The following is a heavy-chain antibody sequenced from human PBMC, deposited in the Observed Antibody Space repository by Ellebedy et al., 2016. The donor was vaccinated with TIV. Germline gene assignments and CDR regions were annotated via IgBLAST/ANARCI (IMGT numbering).Heavy chain of an antibody. V-gene: IGHV4-59*01. CDR3: ARARGWYPQGNWFDP. D-gene: IGHD2-15*01. CDR2: IYYSGST. J-gene: IGHJ5*02. Sequence: MPSETLSLTCTVSGGSISSYYWSWIRQPPGKGLEWIGYIYYSGSTNYNPSLKSRVTISVDTSKNQFSLKLSSVTAADTAVYYCARARGWYPQGNWFDPWGQGTLVTVSS. CDR1: GGSISSYY.